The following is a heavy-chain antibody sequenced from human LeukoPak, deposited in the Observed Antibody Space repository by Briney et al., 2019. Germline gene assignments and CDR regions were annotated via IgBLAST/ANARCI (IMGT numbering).Heavy chain of an antibody. V-gene: IGHV3-23*01. CDR3: AKGLRGITMIVVVIKPFDY. J-gene: IGHJ4*02. CDR1: GFIFSSYA. D-gene: IGHD3-22*01. Sequence: PGGSLRLSCAASGFIFSSYAMSWVRQAPGKGLEWVSAISGSGGSTYYADSVKGRFTISRDNSKNTLYLQMNSLRAEDTAVYYCAKGLRGITMIVVVIKPFDYWGQGTLVTVSS. CDR2: ISGSGGST.